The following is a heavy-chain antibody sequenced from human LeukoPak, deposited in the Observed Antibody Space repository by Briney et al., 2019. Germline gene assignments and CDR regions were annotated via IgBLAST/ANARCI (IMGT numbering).Heavy chain of an antibody. D-gene: IGHD6-13*01. CDR3: AKDWETGYSSSWYVGALGY. CDR2: ISYDGSNK. V-gene: IGHV3-30*18. J-gene: IGHJ4*02. Sequence: TGGSLRLSCAASGFTFSSYGMHWVRQAPGKGLEWVAVISYDGSNKYYADSVKGRFTISRDNSKNTLYLQMNSLRAEDTAVYYCAKDWETGYSSSWYVGALGYWGQGTLVTVSS. CDR1: GFTFSSYG.